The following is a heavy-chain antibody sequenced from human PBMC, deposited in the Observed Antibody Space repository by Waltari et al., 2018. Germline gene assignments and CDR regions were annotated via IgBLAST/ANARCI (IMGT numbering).Heavy chain of an antibody. CDR1: GGTFSSYA. Sequence: QVQLVQSGAEVKKPGSSVKVSCKASGGTFSSYAISWVRQAPGQGLEWMGGILPIFCTANYAQKFQGRVTITADESTSTAYLELSSLRSEDTAVYYCARSQDYYDSSGFHDAFDIWGQGTMVTVSS. CDR3: ARSQDYYDSSGFHDAFDI. CDR2: ILPIFCTA. J-gene: IGHJ3*02. D-gene: IGHD3-22*01. V-gene: IGHV1-69*12.